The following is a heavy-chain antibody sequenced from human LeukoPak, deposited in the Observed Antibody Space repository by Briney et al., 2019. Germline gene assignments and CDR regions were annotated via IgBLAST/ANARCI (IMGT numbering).Heavy chain of an antibody. CDR2: MHPSGST. CDR3: ARDPPGSGSYYDY. CDR1: GGSISSYY. J-gene: IGHJ4*02. Sequence: SETLSLTCIVSGGSISSYYWSWIRQPPGKGLECIGYMHPSGSTKYNPSLESRVTISLDTPKNQFSLKLNSVTAADTAVYYCARDPPGSGSYYDYWGQGTLVTVSS. V-gene: IGHV4-59*01. D-gene: IGHD3-10*01.